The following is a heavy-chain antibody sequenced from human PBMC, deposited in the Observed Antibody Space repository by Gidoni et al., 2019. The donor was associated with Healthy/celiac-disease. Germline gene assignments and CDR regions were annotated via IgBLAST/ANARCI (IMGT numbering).Heavy chain of an antibody. D-gene: IGHD3-22*01. CDR3: ARHPSYYYDSNINWFDP. V-gene: IGHV4-39*01. Sequence: QLQLQESGPGLVKPSETLSLTCTVSGGSISSSSYYWGWIRQPPGKGLEWIGSISYSGSTYYNPSLKSRVTISVDTSKNQFSLKLSSVTAADTAVYYCARHPSYYYDSNINWFDPWGQGTLVTVSS. CDR1: GGSISSSSYY. CDR2: ISYSGST. J-gene: IGHJ5*02.